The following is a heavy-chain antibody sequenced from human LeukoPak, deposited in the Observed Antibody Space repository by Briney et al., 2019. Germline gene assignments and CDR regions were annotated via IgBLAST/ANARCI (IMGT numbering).Heavy chain of an antibody. CDR3: APPVEVPFDY. CDR1: GFTFSSYW. CDR2: ISYDGSNK. J-gene: IGHJ4*02. D-gene: IGHD2-2*01. Sequence: PGGSLRLSCAASGFTFSSYWMSWVRQAPGKGLEWVAVISYDGSNKYYADSVKGRFTISRDNSKNTLYLQMNSLRAEDTAVYYCAPPVEVPFDYWGQGTLVTVSS. V-gene: IGHV3-30*03.